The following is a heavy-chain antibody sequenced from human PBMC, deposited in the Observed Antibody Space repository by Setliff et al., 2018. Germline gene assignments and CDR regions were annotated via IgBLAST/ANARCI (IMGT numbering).Heavy chain of an antibody. Sequence: GESLKISCKGSGYSFTDYWIGWVRQMPGEGLEWMGIIHPSNSDTVYSPSFQGQATISADRSITTAYLQWSSLKASDTAIYYCARNRVALYDAFDIWGQGTMVTVSS. V-gene: IGHV5-51*01. D-gene: IGHD5-12*01. CDR3: ARNRVALYDAFDI. CDR2: IHPSNSDT. J-gene: IGHJ3*02. CDR1: GYSFTDYW.